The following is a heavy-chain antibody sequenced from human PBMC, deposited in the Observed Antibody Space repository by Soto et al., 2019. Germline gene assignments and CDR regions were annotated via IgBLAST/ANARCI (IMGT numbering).Heavy chain of an antibody. CDR1: GFTFTNYW. CDR3: TTVVEY. J-gene: IGHJ4*02. V-gene: IGHV3-74*01. CDR2: IDGVGTGT. Sequence: EVQLVQSGGGSVQPGGSLRLSCAASGFTFTNYWMHWVRQVPGKGLVWFSRIDGVGTGTSYSDSVRGRFTISRDNAENTLYLQMNSLRAEDTAVYYCTTVVEYWGQGTPVTVPS.